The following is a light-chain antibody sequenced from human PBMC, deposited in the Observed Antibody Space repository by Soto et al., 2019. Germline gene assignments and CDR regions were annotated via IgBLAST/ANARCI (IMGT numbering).Light chain of an antibody. CDR1: QGIRND. CDR3: LQDYNYPWT. V-gene: IGKV1-6*01. Sequence: AIQMTQSPSSLSASVGDRVTISCRASQGIRNDLGWYQQTPGRAPKLLSYSAPILQSGVPSRFSGSGSGTDFTLNIDNVQPEDLATYYCLQDYNYPWTCGQGTEVEIK. J-gene: IGKJ1*01. CDR2: SAP.